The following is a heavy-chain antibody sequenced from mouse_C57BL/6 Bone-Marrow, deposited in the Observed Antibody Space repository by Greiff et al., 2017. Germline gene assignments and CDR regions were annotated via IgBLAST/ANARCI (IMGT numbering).Heavy chain of an antibody. J-gene: IGHJ2*01. CDR3: ARGDWAPFDY. V-gene: IGHV1-69*01. CDR2: IDPSDSYT. CDR1: GYTFTSYW. Sequence: LQQPGAELVMPGASVKLSCKASGYTFTSYWMHWVKQRPGQGLEWIGEIDPSDSYTNYNQKFKGKSTLTVDKSSSTAYMQLSSLTSEDSAVYYCARGDWAPFDYWGQGTTLTVTS. D-gene: IGHD4-1*01.